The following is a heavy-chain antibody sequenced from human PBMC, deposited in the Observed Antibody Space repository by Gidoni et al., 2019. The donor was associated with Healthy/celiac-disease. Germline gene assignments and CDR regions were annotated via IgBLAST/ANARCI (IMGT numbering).Heavy chain of an antibody. J-gene: IGHJ6*02. CDR1: GGSISSYY. Sequence: QVQLQESGPGLVKPSETLSLTCTVSGGSISSYYWSWIRQPPGKGLEWIGYIYYSGSTNSNPSLKSRVTISVDTSKNQFSLKLSSVTAADTAVYYCARDGPNYYYYGMDVWGQGTTVTVSS. V-gene: IGHV4-59*01. CDR3: ARDGPNYYYYGMDV. CDR2: IYYSGST.